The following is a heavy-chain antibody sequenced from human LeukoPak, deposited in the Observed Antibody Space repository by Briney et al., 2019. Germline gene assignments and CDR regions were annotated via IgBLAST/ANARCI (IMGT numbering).Heavy chain of an antibody. CDR3: ASAGNVYYYGMDV. D-gene: IGHD1-1*01. CDR1: GGTFSSYA. CDR2: IIPILGTA. V-gene: IGHV1-69*13. Sequence: SVKVSCKASGGTFSSYAISWVRQAPGQGLEWMGGIIPILGTANYAQKFQGRVTITADESTSTAYMELSSLRSEDTAVYYCASAGNVYYYGMDVWGQGTTVTVSS. J-gene: IGHJ6*02.